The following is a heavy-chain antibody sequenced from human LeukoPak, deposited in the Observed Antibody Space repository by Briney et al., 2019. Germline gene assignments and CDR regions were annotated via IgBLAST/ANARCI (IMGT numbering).Heavy chain of an antibody. CDR2: ISSSSSYT. V-gene: IGHV3-11*06. J-gene: IGHJ4*02. CDR1: GFTFSDYY. D-gene: IGHD6-19*01. Sequence: VGSLRLSCAASGFTFSDYYMSWIRQAPGEGLEWVSYISSSSSYTNYADSVKGRFTIARDNTKNSLYLQMNSLRAEDTAVYYCARGGYSSDWYVVYWGQGTLVTVSS. CDR3: ARGGYSSDWYVVY.